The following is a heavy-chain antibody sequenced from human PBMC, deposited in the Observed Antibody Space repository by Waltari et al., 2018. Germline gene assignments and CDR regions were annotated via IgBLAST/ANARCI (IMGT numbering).Heavy chain of an antibody. CDR1: GLSLSSHW. CDR2: INKDGSKK. V-gene: IGHV3-7*03. D-gene: IGHD3-3*01. CDR3: ARDEEWSSDR. Sequence: EVQLVESGGGLVQPGGSVRLYCAAFGLSLSSHWMNWVRQAPGKGLEWVAIINKDGSKKFYVDSVRGRFTVSRDNAKNSLYLQMNSLRVDDTAVYYCARDEEWSSDRWGQGTLVTVSS. J-gene: IGHJ4*02.